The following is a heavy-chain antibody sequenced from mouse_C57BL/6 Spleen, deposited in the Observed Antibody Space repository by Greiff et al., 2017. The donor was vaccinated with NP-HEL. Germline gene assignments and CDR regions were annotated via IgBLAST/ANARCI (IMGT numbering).Heavy chain of an antibody. Sequence: DVMLVESGGGLVQPKGSLKLSCAASGFSFTTYAMNWVRQAPGKGLEWVARIRSKSNNYATYYADSVKDRFTISRDDSESMLYLQMNNLKTEDTAMYYCVRQSYFDYWGQGTTLTVSS. V-gene: IGHV10-1*01. CDR1: GFSFTTYA. CDR3: VRQSYFDY. CDR2: IRSKSNNYAT. J-gene: IGHJ2*01.